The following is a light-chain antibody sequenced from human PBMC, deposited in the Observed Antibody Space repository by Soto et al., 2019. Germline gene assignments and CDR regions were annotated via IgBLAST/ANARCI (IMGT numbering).Light chain of an antibody. CDR3: HQRGHWPRT. CDR1: QSVSSY. CDR2: RVS. Sequence: EIALTQSPATLSLSPGVRATLSRRASQSVSSYFAWYQQKPGQDPTLLIFRVSYRATCITARCSGSGAGTDLSLTISSLEPEDVTIYYCHQRGHWPRTLGQGTKLEIK. J-gene: IGKJ2*01. V-gene: IGKV3-11*01.